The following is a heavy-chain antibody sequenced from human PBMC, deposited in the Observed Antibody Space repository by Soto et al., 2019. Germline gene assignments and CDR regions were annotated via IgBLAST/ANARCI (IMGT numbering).Heavy chain of an antibody. D-gene: IGHD3-10*01. CDR1: GYTFTTYG. CDR2: ISTYNGNT. V-gene: IGHV1-18*01. J-gene: IGHJ4*02. Sequence: QVQLVQSGVEVRNPGASVKVSCKASGYTFTTYGISWVRQAPGQGLEWMGWISTYNGNTQFAQKFQGRVTMTTDTSTSTVYMELRSLTSADTAVYYCARDWSAEVLPDYWGQGTLVTVSS. CDR3: ARDWSAEVLPDY.